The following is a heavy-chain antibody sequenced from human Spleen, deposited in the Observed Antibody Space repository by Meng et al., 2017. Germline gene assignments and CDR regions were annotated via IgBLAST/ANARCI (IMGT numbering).Heavy chain of an antibody. V-gene: IGHV4-39*07. CDR3: ARGLNWFDP. Sequence: QVQVQQWGAGLLKPSETLSLTCTVSGGSISSSSYYWGWIRQPPGKGLEWIGSMYYRGSTYYNPSLKSRVTISVDTSKNQFSLKLSSVTAADTAVYYCARGLNWFDPWGQGTLVTVSS. CDR2: MYYRGST. CDR1: GGSISSSSYY. J-gene: IGHJ5*02.